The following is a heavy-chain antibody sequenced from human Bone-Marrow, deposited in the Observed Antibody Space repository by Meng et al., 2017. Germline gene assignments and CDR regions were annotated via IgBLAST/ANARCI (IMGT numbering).Heavy chain of an antibody. J-gene: IGHJ1*01. Sequence: GSLRLSCTVSGGSISSYYWSWIRQPAGKGLEWIGRIYTSGSTNYNPSLKSRVTMSVDTSKNQFSLKLSSVTAADTAVYYCARDRWWWLLFTGYFQHWGQGTRVT. D-gene: IGHD2-21*02. CDR2: IYTSGST. V-gene: IGHV4-4*07. CDR3: ARDRWWWLLFTGYFQH. CDR1: GGSISSYY.